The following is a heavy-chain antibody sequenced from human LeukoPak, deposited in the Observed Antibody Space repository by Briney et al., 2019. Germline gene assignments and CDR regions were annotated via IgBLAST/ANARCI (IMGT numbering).Heavy chain of an antibody. CDR2: ISYDGSNK. CDR1: GFTFSSHA. CDR3: ARDSIGGRGAFDI. Sequence: TGGSLRLSCAASGFTFSSHAIHWVRQAPGKGLEWVAVISYDGSNKYYADSVKGRFSISRDNSKNTLYLQMNSLTAEDTAVYYCARDSIGGRGAFDIWGQGTMVTVSS. J-gene: IGHJ3*02. V-gene: IGHV3-30*14. D-gene: IGHD2/OR15-2a*01.